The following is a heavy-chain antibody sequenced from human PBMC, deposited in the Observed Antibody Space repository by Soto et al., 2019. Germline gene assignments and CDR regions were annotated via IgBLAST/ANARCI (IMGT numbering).Heavy chain of an antibody. CDR1: GYTFTSYY. Sequence: QVQLVQSGAEVKKPGASVKVSCKASGYTFTSYYMHWVRQAPGQGLEWMGIINPSGGSTSYAQKCHGRVAMTRDTSTSRVYMELSSLRSEDTAVYYCARVSLAVPYYFDYWGQGTLVTVSS. D-gene: IGHD3-16*01. CDR2: INPSGGST. J-gene: IGHJ4*02. CDR3: ARVSLAVPYYFDY. V-gene: IGHV1-46*01.